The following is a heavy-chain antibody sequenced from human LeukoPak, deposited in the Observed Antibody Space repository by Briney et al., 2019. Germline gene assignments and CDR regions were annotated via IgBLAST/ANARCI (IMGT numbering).Heavy chain of an antibody. D-gene: IGHD6-13*01. CDR2: MSAYNGNT. CDR3: ARARIAAAGTASYYYGMDV. J-gene: IGHJ6*02. CDR1: GYTFTSYG. Sequence: ASVKVSCKASGYTFTSYGISWVRQAPGQGLEWMGWMSAYNGNTNYAQKLQGRVTMTTDTSTSTAYMELRSLRSDDTAVYYCARARIAAAGTASYYYGMDVWGQGTTVSVSS. V-gene: IGHV1-18*01.